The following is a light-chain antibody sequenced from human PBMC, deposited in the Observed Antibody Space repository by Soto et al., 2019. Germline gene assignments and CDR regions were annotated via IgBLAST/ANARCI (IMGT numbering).Light chain of an antibody. CDR2: AAS. Sequence: AIQMTQSPSSLSASVGDRVTITCRASQGIRNDLGWYQQDPGKAPKLLIYAASSLESGVPSRFSGSGSGTDFTLTISSLQPEDFATYYCLQDYNYPWTFGQGTKVDIK. CDR1: QGIRND. V-gene: IGKV1-6*01. J-gene: IGKJ1*01. CDR3: LQDYNYPWT.